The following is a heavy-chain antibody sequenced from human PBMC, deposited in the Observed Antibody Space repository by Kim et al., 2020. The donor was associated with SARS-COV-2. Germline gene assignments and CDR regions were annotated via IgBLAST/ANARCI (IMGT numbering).Heavy chain of an antibody. Sequence: SETPSLTCTVSSDSISSYYCSWIRQLPGKGLEWIGYIYYSGTTNYNPSLNSRVTISWDTSKNQFSLELTSVTDADTAVYYCARSEGRGSWHQFDYWGQG. CDR1: SDSISSYY. J-gene: IGHJ4*02. CDR3: ARSEGRGSWHQFDY. V-gene: IGHV4-59*01. CDR2: IYYSGTT. D-gene: IGHD6-13*01.